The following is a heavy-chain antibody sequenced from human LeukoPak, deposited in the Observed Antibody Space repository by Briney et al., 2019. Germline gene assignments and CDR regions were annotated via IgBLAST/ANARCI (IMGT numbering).Heavy chain of an antibody. CDR1: GGSISSYY. CDR3: ARPGEQWLVLDY. CDR2: IYYSGST. D-gene: IGHD6-19*01. V-gene: IGHV4-59*08. J-gene: IGHJ4*02. Sequence: SETLSLTCTVSGGSISSYYWSWIRQPPGKGLEWIGYIYYSGSTNYNPSLKSRVTISVDTSKNQFSLKLSSVTAADTAVYYCARPGEQWLVLDYWGQGTLVTVSS.